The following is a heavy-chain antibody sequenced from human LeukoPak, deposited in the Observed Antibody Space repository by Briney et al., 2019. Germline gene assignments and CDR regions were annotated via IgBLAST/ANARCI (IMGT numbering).Heavy chain of an antibody. D-gene: IGHD4-17*01. CDR1: GGSFSGYY. CDR3: AREGLRVFDFDY. CDR2: INHSGST. V-gene: IGHV4-34*01. J-gene: IGHJ4*02. Sequence: SETLSLTCAVYGGSFSGYYWSWIRQPPGKGLEWIGEINHSGSTNYNPSLKSRVTISVDTSKNQFSLKLSSVTAADTAVYYCAREGLRVFDFDYWGQGTLVTVSS.